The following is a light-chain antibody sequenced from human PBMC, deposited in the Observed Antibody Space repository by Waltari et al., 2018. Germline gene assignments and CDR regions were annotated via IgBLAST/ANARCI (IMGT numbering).Light chain of an antibody. V-gene: IGKV1-9*01. CDR3: QQGNSYPLT. CDR1: QGISTY. J-gene: IGKJ4*01. Sequence: DIQMSQSPSSLSASVGDRVTITCRASQGISTYLNWYQQKPGKAPKLLIYYSNTLASGVPSRFSGSGSGTEFTLIISSLQPEDFTTYYCQQGNSYPLTFGGGTKVEIK. CDR2: YSN.